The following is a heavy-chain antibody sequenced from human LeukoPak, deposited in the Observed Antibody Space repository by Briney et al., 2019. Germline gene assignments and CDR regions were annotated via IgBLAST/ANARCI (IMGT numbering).Heavy chain of an antibody. CDR3: ARVPLSPYYDSSGYLDY. D-gene: IGHD3-22*01. Sequence: GPSVKVSCKASVGTFSSYAISWVRQAPGQGLEWVGGIIPIFGTANYAQKFQGRVTITTDESTSTAYMELSSQRSEDTAVYYCARVPLSPYYDSSGYLDYWGQGTLVTVSS. CDR2: IIPIFGTA. V-gene: IGHV1-69*05. J-gene: IGHJ4*02. CDR1: VGTFSSYA.